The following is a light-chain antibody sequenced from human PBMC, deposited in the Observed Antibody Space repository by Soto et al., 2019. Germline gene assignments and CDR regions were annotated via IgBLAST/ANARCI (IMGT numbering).Light chain of an antibody. CDR1: QSISSY. J-gene: IGKJ4*01. V-gene: IGKV1-39*01. Sequence: DIQMPQYPSSLSASVGDRITITCRASQSISSYLNWYQQKPGKAPKLLIYAASSLQSGVPSRFSGSGSGTDFTLTISSLQPEDFATYYCQQSYSTPLTFGGGTKVEIK. CDR2: AAS. CDR3: QQSYSTPLT.